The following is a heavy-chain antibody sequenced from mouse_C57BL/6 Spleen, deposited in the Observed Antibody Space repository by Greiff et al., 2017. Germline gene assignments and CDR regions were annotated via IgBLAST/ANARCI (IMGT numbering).Heavy chain of an antibody. Sequence: EVKVVESGGGLVKPGGSLKLSCAASGFTFSSYAMSWVRQTPEKRLEWVATISDGGSYTYYPDNVKGRFTISRDNAKNNLYLQMSHLKSEDTAMYYCARPYYGSHYWYFDVWGTGTTVTVSS. V-gene: IGHV5-4*03. D-gene: IGHD1-1*01. CDR1: GFTFSSYA. J-gene: IGHJ1*03. CDR3: ARPYYGSHYWYFDV. CDR2: ISDGGSYT.